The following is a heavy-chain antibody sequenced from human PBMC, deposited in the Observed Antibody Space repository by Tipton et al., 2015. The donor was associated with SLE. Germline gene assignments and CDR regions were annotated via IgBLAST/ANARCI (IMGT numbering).Heavy chain of an antibody. D-gene: IGHD3-3*01. V-gene: IGHV4-61*09. Sequence: TLSLTCIVSGGSITSGDYHWSWIRQPAGKGLEWIGQISTSGSSNYDPSLNSRVTISVDTSKNQFSLKLTSLTAADTAVYYCARDRADGGFLEWGYYYYYMDVWGKGTTVTVSS. J-gene: IGHJ6*03. CDR3: ARDRADGGFLEWGYYYYYMDV. CDR2: ISTSGSS. CDR1: GGSITSGDYH.